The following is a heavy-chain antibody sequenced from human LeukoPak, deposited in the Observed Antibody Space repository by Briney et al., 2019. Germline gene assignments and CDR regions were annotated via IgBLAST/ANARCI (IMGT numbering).Heavy chain of an antibody. CDR1: GGSIISGGYY. CDR3: ARVQGGVAAGYFDY. V-gene: IGHV4-31*03. J-gene: IGHJ4*02. CDR2: IYYSGST. D-gene: IGHD6-13*01. Sequence: SETLSLTCTVSGGSIISGGYYWSWIRQHPGKGLEWIGYIYYSGSTYYNPSLKSRVTISVDTSKNQFSLKLSSVTAADTAVYYCARVQGGVAAGYFDYWGQGTLVTVSS.